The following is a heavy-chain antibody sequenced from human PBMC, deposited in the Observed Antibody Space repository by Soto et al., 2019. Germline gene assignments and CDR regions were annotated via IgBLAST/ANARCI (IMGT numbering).Heavy chain of an antibody. D-gene: IGHD5-12*01. CDR2: ISYDGSNK. J-gene: IGHJ4*02. V-gene: IGHV3-30*18. CDR3: AKLVATIQTDY. Sequence: GGSLRLSCAASGFTFSSYGMHWVRQDPGKGLEWVAVISYDGSNKYYADSVKGRFTISRDNSKDTLYLQMNSLRAEDTAVYYCAKLVATIQTDYWGQGTLVTVSS. CDR1: GFTFSSYG.